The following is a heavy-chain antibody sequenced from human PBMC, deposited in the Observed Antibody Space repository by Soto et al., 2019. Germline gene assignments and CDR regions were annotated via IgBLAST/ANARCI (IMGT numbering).Heavy chain of an antibody. J-gene: IGHJ4*02. D-gene: IGHD2-8*02. CDR2: INHSGST. CDR3: ARDKITGLFDY. Sequence: SETLCVTWAVEGGSFVGYYWSWIRQPPGTGLEWIGEINHSGSTNYNPSLKSRVTISVDTSKNQFSLKLTSVTAADTAVYYCARDKITGLFDYWGQGTLVTVSS. CDR1: GGSFVGYY. V-gene: IGHV4-34*01.